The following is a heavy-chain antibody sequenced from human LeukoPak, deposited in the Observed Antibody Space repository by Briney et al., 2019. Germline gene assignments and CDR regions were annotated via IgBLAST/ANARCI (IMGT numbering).Heavy chain of an antibody. CDR2: IYSGGST. CDR3: ARSEKNRTQWLVHSLYAFDI. CDR1: GFAVSSNY. D-gene: IGHD6-19*01. V-gene: IGHV3-53*01. Sequence: PGGSLRLSCAASGFAVSSNYMSWVRQAPGKGLEWVSVIYSGGSTYYADSVKGRFTISRDNSKNTLYLQMNSLRAEDTAVYYCARSEKNRTQWLVHSLYAFDIWGQGTMVTVSS. J-gene: IGHJ3*02.